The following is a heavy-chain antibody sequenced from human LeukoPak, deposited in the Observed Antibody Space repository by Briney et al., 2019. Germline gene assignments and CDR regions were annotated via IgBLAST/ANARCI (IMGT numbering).Heavy chain of an antibody. CDR3: TRDSSYCSGGSCYSHYYYMDV. D-gene: IGHD2-15*01. CDR1: GGSISSYY. V-gene: IGHV4-4*07. Sequence: SEPLSLTCTVSGGSISSYYWSWIRQPAGKGLEWIGRNYTSGSTNYNPSLKSRVTMSVDTSKNQFSLKLSSVTAADTAVYYCTRDSSYCSGGSCYSHYYYMDVWGKGTTVTVSS. CDR2: NYTSGST. J-gene: IGHJ6*03.